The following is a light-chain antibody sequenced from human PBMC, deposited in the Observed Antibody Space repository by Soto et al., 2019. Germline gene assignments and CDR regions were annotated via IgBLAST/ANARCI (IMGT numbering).Light chain of an antibody. Sequence: QSVLTQPASLSGSPGQSITISCTGNRSDVGGYNYVYWHQQHPGKAPKLMIYDVTNRPSGVSDRFSGSKSGNTASLTISGLQAEDEADYYCSSYTSSSTYVFGAGTKVSVL. CDR2: DVT. CDR3: SSYTSSSTYV. V-gene: IGLV2-14*01. CDR1: RSDVGGYNY. J-gene: IGLJ1*01.